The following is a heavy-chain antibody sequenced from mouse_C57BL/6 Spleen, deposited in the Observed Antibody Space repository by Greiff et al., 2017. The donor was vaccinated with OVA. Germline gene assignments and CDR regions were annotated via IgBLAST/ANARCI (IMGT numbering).Heavy chain of an antibody. D-gene: IGHD4-1*01. J-gene: IGHJ1*03. Sequence: VQLKESGAELVRPGSSVKMSCKTSGYTFTSYGINWVKQRPGQGLEWIGYIYIGNGYTEYNEKFKGKATLNSDTYSSKAYMQLSSLTSEDSAIYFCARSGTGRDWYFDVWGTGTTVTVSS. V-gene: IGHV1-58*01. CDR2: IYIGNGYT. CDR1: GYTFTSYG. CDR3: ARSGTGRDWYFDV.